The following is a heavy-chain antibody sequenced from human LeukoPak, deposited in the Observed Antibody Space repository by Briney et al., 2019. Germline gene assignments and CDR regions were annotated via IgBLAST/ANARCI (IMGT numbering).Heavy chain of an antibody. J-gene: IGHJ4*02. CDR3: AKGQELDDGVFDS. Sequence: PGGSLRLSCAASGFTFSSIAMSWVRQAPGKGLECVSAIRSNGETVYNADSVKGRFTISRDNSRQTLFLQMSSLRVEDTATYYCAKGQELDDGVFDSWGQGTLVTVSS. CDR2: IRSNGETV. CDR1: GFTFSSIA. D-gene: IGHD1-1*01. V-gene: IGHV3-23*01.